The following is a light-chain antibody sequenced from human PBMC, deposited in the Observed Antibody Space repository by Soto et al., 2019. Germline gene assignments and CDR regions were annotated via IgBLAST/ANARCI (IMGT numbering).Light chain of an antibody. J-gene: IGLJ3*02. Sequence: QSVLTQPPSASGTPGRRVTISCSGSSSNIGSNFVYWYQQFPGTAPKLLIYRNNQRPSGVPDRFSGSKSGTSASLAISGLPSEDEADYYCAAWDDSLSGWVFGGGTKLTVL. V-gene: IGLV1-47*01. CDR3: AAWDDSLSGWV. CDR2: RNN. CDR1: SSNIGSNF.